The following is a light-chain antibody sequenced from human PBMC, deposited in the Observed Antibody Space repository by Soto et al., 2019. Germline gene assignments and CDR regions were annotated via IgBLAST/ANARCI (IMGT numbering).Light chain of an antibody. CDR3: QQYGSSPLT. Sequence: EVVMTQSPATLSVSPGERVTFSCRASQSVTTNVAWYQHKPGQSPRLLISGASTGASGIPPRFSGSGSGTDFTLTISRLEPADFAVYYCQQYGSSPLTFGGGTKWIS. CDR1: QSVTTN. J-gene: IGKJ4*01. V-gene: IGKV3-20*01. CDR2: GAS.